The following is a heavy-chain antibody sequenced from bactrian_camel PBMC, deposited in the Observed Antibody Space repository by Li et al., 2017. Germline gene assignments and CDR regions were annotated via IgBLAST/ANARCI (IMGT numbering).Heavy chain of an antibody. D-gene: IGHD2*01. CDR2: INRGGTT. CDR1: GDTSRNYC. Sequence: DVQLVESGGGSVQAGGSLRLSCVYSGDTSRNYCMGWFRQAPGKGLEWVSIINRGGTTYYADSMKGRFTISRDNATNTVYLQMNSLKPEDTAVYYCVSLVGRPLVHQGTQVTVS. J-gene: IGHJ4*01. V-gene: IGHV3S40*01.